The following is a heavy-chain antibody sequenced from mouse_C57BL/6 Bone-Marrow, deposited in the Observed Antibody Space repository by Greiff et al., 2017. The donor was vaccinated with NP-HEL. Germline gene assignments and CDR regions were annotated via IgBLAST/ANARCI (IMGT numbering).Heavy chain of an antibody. CDR2: IRLKSDNYAT. V-gene: IGHV6-3*01. CDR3: TDYRYFDV. Sequence: EVKLMESGGGLVQPGGSMKLSCVASGFTFSNYWMNWVRQSPEKGLEWVAQIRLKSDNYATHYAESVKGRFTISRDDSKSSVYLQMNNLRAEDTGIYYCTDYRYFDVWGTGTTVTVSS. CDR1: GFTFSNYW. D-gene: IGHD2-12*01. J-gene: IGHJ1*03.